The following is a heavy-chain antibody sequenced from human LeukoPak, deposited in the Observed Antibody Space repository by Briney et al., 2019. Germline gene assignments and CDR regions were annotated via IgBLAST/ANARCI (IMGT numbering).Heavy chain of an antibody. CDR3: ARGAVLRYFDWSRADFDY. J-gene: IGHJ4*02. Sequence: GGSLRLSCAASGFTFSSYSMNWVRQAPGKGLEWVSSISSSSSYIYYADSVKGRFTISRDNAKNSLYLQMNSLRAEDTAVYYCARGAVLRYFDWSRADFDYWGQGTLVTVSS. CDR1: GFTFSSYS. CDR2: ISSSSSYI. V-gene: IGHV3-21*01. D-gene: IGHD3-9*01.